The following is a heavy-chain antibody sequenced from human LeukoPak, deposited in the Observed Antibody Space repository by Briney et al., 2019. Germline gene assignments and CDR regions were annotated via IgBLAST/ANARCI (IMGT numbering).Heavy chain of an antibody. CDR2: IKQDGSEK. J-gene: IGHJ3*02. V-gene: IGHV3-7*01. CDR1: GFTFGSYW. D-gene: IGHD2-2*01. Sequence: SGGSLRLSCAASGFTFGSYWMSWVRQAPGKGLEWVANIKQDGSEKYYVDSVKGRFTISRDNAKNSLYLQMNSLRAEDTAVYYCARVRYCSSTSCYVAGWDDAFDIWGQGTMVTVSS. CDR3: ARVRYCSSTSCYVAGWDDAFDI.